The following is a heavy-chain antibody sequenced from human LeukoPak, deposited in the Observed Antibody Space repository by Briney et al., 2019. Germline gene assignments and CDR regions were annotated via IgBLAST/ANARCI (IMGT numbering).Heavy chain of an antibody. CDR2: IYYSGRT. Sequence: SETLSLTCTVSGGCLSSSSYYWGWIRQPPGKGLEWIGSIYYSGRTYYNPSLKSRVTISVDTSKNQFSLKLSSVTAADTAVYYCARGAAVLDYWGQGTLVTVSS. J-gene: IGHJ4*02. CDR3: ARGAAVLDY. V-gene: IGHV4-39*07. D-gene: IGHD6-13*01. CDR1: GGCLSSSSYY.